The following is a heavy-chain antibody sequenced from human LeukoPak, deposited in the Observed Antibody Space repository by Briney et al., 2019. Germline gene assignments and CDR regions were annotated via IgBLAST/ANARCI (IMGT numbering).Heavy chain of an antibody. Sequence: GGSLRLSCAASGFTFSSYTMNWVRQAPGKGLEWVSSISSSSSYIFYADSVKGRSTISRDNAKNSLYLQMNSLRAEDTAVYYCARGWFGELLSLFAFDYWGQGTLVTVSS. CDR3: ARGWFGELLSLFAFDY. D-gene: IGHD3-10*01. V-gene: IGHV3-21*01. CDR2: ISSSSSYI. CDR1: GFTFSSYT. J-gene: IGHJ4*02.